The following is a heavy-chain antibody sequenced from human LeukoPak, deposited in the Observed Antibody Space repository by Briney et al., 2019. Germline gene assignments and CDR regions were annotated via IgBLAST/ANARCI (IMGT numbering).Heavy chain of an antibody. V-gene: IGHV3-30*03. D-gene: IGHD3-16*01. J-gene: IGHJ2*01. CDR2: IGDTGRAK. CDR1: GFTFSRHG. CDR3: AREAAWGNWYFDL. Sequence: GGSLRLSCAASGFTFSRHGMHWVRQAPGKGLEWVAVIGDTGRAKYYADSVEGRFTASRDNSKNTLYLEMNSLRYDDTALYYCAREAAWGNWYFDLWGRSTLVTVSS.